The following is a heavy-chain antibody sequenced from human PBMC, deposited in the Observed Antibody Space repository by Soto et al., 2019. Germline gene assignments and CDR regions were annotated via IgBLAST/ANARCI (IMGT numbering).Heavy chain of an antibody. J-gene: IGHJ5*02. CDR2: IIPIFGTA. CDR3: ARGPESGRYAGASEGGGWFDP. Sequence: QVQLVQSGAEVKKPGSSVKFSCKASGGTFSSYAISWVRQAPGQGLEWMGGIIPIFGTANYAQKFQGRVTITADESTSTAYMALSSLRSEYTAVYYCARGPESGRYAGASEGGGWFDPWGQGTLVTVSS. D-gene: IGHD1-26*01. CDR1: GGTFSSYA. V-gene: IGHV1-69*01.